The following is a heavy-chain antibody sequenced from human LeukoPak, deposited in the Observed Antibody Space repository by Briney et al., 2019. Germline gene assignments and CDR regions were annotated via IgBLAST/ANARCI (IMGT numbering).Heavy chain of an antibody. CDR1: GFTFSTYF. J-gene: IGHJ4*02. Sequence: GGSLRLSCAASGFTFSTYFMHWVRHAPGKGLVWVSRINSDGSTTSHADSVKGRFTISRDNAKNTLYLQMDSLRAEDTAVYFCARGVHYGSDYWGQGTLVTVSS. D-gene: IGHD4-17*01. CDR3: ARGVHYGSDY. V-gene: IGHV3-74*01. CDR2: INSDGSTT.